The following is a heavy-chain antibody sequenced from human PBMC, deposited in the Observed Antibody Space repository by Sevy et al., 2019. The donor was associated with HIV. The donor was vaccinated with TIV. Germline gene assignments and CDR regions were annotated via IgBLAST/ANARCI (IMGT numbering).Heavy chain of an antibody. CDR3: ARGGGYGGNFHFDY. CDR2: IYYSGST. J-gene: IGHJ4*02. V-gene: IGHV4-59*01. CDR1: GGSISSYY. Sequence: SETLSLTCTVSGGSISSYYWSWIRQPPGKGLEWIGYIYYSGSTNYNPSLKSRVTISVDTSKNQFSLKLSSVTAADTAVYYCARGGGYGGNFHFDYWGQGTLVTVSS. D-gene: IGHD4-17*01.